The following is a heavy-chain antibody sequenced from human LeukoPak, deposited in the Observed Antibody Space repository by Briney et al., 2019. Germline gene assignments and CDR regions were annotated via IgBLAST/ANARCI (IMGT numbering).Heavy chain of an antibody. V-gene: IGHV3-23*01. Sequence: GGSLRLSCAASGFTFSSYAMSWVRQAPGKGLEWVSAISGSGGSTYYADSVKGRFTISRDNSKNTLYLQMNSLRAEDTAVYYCAKDLGPGCSSTSCYRVDTAMALDSWGQGTLVTVSS. J-gene: IGHJ4*02. D-gene: IGHD2-2*01. CDR2: ISGSGGST. CDR1: GFTFSSYA. CDR3: AKDLGPGCSSTSCYRVDTAMALDS.